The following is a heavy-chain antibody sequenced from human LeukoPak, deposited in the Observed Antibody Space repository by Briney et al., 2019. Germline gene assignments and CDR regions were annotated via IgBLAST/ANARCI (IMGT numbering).Heavy chain of an antibody. Sequence: PSETLSLTCTGSGGSISSYYWSWIRQPPGKGLEWIGYIYYSGSTNYNPSLKSRVTISIDTSKNQFSLKLSSVTAADTAVYYCARVDTAMVSFDYWGQGTLVTVSS. CDR1: GGSISSYY. J-gene: IGHJ4*02. D-gene: IGHD5-18*01. CDR2: IYYSGST. V-gene: IGHV4-59*01. CDR3: ARVDTAMVSFDY.